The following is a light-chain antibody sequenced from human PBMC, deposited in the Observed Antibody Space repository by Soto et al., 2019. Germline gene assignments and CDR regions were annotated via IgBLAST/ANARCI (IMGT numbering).Light chain of an antibody. V-gene: IGKV3-11*01. CDR2: DAS. CDR1: QSVSNY. J-gene: IGKJ2*01. CDR3: QQRSNWYS. Sequence: EIVLTQSPAILSLSPGERATLFCRASQSVSNYLAWYQQKPGQAPRLLIYDASNRATGIPTRFSGSGSGTDFTLTISSLEPEDFAVYYCQQRSNWYSFGQGTKLQIK.